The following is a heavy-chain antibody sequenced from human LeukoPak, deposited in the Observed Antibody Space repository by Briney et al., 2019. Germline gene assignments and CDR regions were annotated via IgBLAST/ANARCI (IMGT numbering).Heavy chain of an antibody. J-gene: IGHJ6*02. CDR3: ARINDFWSGPTLDV. Sequence: TLSLTCTVSGGSISSGGHSWSWTRQPPGKGLEWIGYVYHSGSGSTYYNPSLKSRVTISIDKSKNQFSLKLNSVTAADTAVYYCARINDFWSGPTLDVWGQGTTVTVSS. V-gene: IGHV4-30-2*01. CDR2: VYHSGSGST. D-gene: IGHD3-3*01. CDR1: GGSISSGGHS.